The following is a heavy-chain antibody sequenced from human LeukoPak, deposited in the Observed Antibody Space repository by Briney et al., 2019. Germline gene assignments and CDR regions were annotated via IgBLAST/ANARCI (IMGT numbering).Heavy chain of an antibody. CDR2: IIPIFGTA. J-gene: IGHJ6*03. CDR3: AGTARGPYYFYMDV. V-gene: IGHV1-69*13. CDR1: GGTFSSYA. Sequence: GASVKVSCKASGGTFSSYAISWVRQAPGQGLEWMGGIIPIFGTANYAQKFQGRVTITADESTSTAYMELSSLRSEDTAVYYCAGTARGPYYFYMDVWGKGTTVTVSS.